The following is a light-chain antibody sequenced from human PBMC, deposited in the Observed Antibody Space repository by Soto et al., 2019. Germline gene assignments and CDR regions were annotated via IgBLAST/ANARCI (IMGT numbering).Light chain of an antibody. CDR1: QDINNY. J-gene: IGKJ2*02. CDR2: DAS. CDR3: QQYDNLGGT. V-gene: IGKV1-33*01. Sequence: DMQMTQSPSSLSASVGDRVTITCQASQDINNYLNWYQQKPGKDPKLLIYDASNLETGVPSRFSGSGSWTDFTFTISSLQPEDIATYYCQQYDNLGGTFGQGTKLEIK.